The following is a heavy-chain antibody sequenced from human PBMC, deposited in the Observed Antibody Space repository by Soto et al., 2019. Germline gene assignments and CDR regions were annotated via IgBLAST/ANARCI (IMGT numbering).Heavy chain of an antibody. J-gene: IGHJ6*02. CDR3: ARALHYYYGMDV. Sequence: GGSLRLSCAASGFTFSSYAMHWVRQAPGKGLEWVAVISYDGSNKYYADSVKGRFTISRDNSKNTLYLQMNSLRAEDTAAYYCARALHYYYGMDVWGQGTTVTVSS. CDR1: GFTFSSYA. CDR2: ISYDGSNK. V-gene: IGHV3-30-3*01.